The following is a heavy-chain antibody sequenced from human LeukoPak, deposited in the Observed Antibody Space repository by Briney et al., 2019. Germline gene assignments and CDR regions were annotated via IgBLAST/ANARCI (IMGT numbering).Heavy chain of an antibody. Sequence: SETLSLTCTVSGGSISSSSYYWGWIRQPPGKGLEWIGSIYYSGSTYYNPSLKSRVTISVDTSKNQFSLKLSSVTAADTAVYYCARESERAAAGILDWFDPRGQGTLVTVSS. D-gene: IGHD6-13*01. V-gene: IGHV4-39*07. J-gene: IGHJ5*02. CDR3: ARESERAAAGILDWFDP. CDR2: IYYSGST. CDR1: GGSISSSSYY.